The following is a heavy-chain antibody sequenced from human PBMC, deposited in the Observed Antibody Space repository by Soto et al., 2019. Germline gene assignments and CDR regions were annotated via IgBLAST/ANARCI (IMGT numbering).Heavy chain of an antibody. J-gene: IGHJ4*01. D-gene: IGHD2-8*02. CDR2: INHSGST. Sequence: SETLSLTCTVSGGSISSYYWSWIRQPPGKGLEWIGYINHSGSTNYNPSLKSRVTISVDTSKNQFSLKLTSVTAADTAVYYCARDKITGLFDYWGHGTLVTVSS. V-gene: IGHV4-59*12. CDR3: ARDKITGLFDY. CDR1: GGSISSYY.